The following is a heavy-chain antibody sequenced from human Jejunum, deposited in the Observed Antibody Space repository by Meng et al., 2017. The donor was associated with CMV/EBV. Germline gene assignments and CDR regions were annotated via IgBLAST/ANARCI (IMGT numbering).Heavy chain of an antibody. D-gene: IGHD3-3*01. CDR1: EYT. CDR3: TRSRATYYDYWNFDY. V-gene: IGHV3-49*04. Sequence: EYTMSWVRQAPGKGLEWVGLIRSKAYGATTEYAASVKGRFTISRDNSKSIAYLQMNSLKTEDTAVYYCTRSRATYYDYWNFDYWGQGTLVTVSS. J-gene: IGHJ4*02. CDR2: IRSKAYGATT.